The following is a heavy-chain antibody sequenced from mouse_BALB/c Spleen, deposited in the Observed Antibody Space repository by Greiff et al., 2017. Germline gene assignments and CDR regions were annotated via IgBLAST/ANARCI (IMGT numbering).Heavy chain of an antibody. CDR1: GYAFTNYL. CDR2: INPGSGGT. CDR3: ARWYYGSSFPGFAY. D-gene: IGHD1-1*01. Sequence: VHLVESGAELVRPGTSVKVSCKASGYAFTNYLIEWVKQRPGQGLEWIGVINPGSGGTNYNEKFKGKATLTADKSSSTAYMQLSSLTSDDSAVYCCARWYYGSSFPGFAYWGQGTLVTVSA. J-gene: IGHJ3*01. V-gene: IGHV1-54*03.